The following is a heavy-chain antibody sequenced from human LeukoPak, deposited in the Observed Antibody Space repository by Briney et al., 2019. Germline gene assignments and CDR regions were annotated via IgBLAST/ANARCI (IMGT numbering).Heavy chain of an antibody. Sequence: GASVKVSCKASGYTFTGYYMHWVRQAPGQGLEWMGRIDPRSGGTNYAQKFQGRVTMTKDTSINTAYMELSRPRSDDTAVYYCARRLYYYGSETHLDSWGQGTLVTVSS. CDR3: ARRLYYYGSETHLDS. CDR2: IDPRSGGT. V-gene: IGHV1-2*06. D-gene: IGHD3-10*01. J-gene: IGHJ4*02. CDR1: GYTFTGYY.